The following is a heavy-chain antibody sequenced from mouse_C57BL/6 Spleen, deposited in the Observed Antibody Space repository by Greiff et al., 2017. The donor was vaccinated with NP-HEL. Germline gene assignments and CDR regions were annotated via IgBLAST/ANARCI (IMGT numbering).Heavy chain of an antibody. Sequence: EVQLVESGGGLVKPGGSLKLSCAASGFTFSDYGMHWVRQAPEKGLEWVAYISSGSSTIYYADTVKGRFTISRDNAKNTLFLQMTSLRSEDTAMYYCARDYYGNYEGFAYWGQGTLVTVSA. D-gene: IGHD2-1*01. CDR3: ARDYYGNYEGFAY. CDR1: GFTFSDYG. J-gene: IGHJ3*01. CDR2: ISSGSSTI. V-gene: IGHV5-17*01.